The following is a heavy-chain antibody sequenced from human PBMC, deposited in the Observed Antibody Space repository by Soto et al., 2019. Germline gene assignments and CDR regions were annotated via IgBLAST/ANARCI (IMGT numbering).Heavy chain of an antibody. Sequence: QVQLVQSGAEVQKPGSSVKVSCKASGGTFSSYAISWVRQAPGQGLEWMRGIIPIFGTANYAQKFQGRVTITADESTSTAYMELSSLRSEDTAVYYCARDKGSSGWYGDAFDIWGQGTMVTVSS. CDR1: GGTFSSYA. J-gene: IGHJ3*02. D-gene: IGHD6-19*01. CDR3: ARDKGSSGWYGDAFDI. V-gene: IGHV1-69*01. CDR2: IIPIFGTA.